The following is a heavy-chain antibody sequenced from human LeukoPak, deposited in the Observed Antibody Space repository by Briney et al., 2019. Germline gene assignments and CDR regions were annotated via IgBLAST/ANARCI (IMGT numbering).Heavy chain of an antibody. Sequence: SETLSLTCAVYGGSFSGYYWSWIRQPPGKGPEWIGEINHSGSTNYNPSLKSRVTISVDTSKNQFSLKLSSVTAADTAVYYCARLYGYDFWSGNGPGWFDPWGQGTLVTVSS. CDR3: ARLYGYDFWSGNGPGWFDP. CDR2: INHSGST. J-gene: IGHJ5*02. CDR1: GGSFSGYY. V-gene: IGHV4-34*01. D-gene: IGHD3-3*01.